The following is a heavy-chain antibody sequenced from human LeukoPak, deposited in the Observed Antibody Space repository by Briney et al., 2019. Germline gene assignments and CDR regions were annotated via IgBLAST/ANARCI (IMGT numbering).Heavy chain of an antibody. CDR1: GGTFSSYA. Sequence: SVKVFCKASGGTFSSYAISWVRQSPGQGLEWMGGIIPIFGTANYAQKFQGRVTITADESTSTAYMELSSLRSEDTAVYYCARAAYNWNDYVHWGQGTLVTVSS. J-gene: IGHJ4*02. V-gene: IGHV1-69*01. CDR2: IIPIFGTA. D-gene: IGHD1-20*01. CDR3: ARAAYNWNDYVH.